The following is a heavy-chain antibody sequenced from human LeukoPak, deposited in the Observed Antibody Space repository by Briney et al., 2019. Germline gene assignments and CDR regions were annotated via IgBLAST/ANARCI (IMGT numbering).Heavy chain of an antibody. Sequence: GGSLRLSCAASGFTFSSYSMNWVRQAPGKGLEWVSYISSSSSTIYYAESVKGRFNISRDNAKNSLYLQMNSLRAEDTAVYYCASETYYYDSSGYYYGHRAFDIWGQGTMVTVSS. J-gene: IGHJ3*02. D-gene: IGHD3-22*01. V-gene: IGHV3-48*01. CDR1: GFTFSSYS. CDR2: ISSSSSTI. CDR3: ASETYYYDSSGYYYGHRAFDI.